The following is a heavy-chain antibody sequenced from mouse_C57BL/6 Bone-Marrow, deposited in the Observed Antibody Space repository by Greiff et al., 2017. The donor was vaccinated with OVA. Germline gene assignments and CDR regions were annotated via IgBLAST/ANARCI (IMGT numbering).Heavy chain of an antibody. J-gene: IGHJ1*03. CDR2: FYPGSGSI. Sequence: QVQLQQSGAELVKPGASVKLSCKASGYTFTEYTIHWVKQRSGQGLEWIGWFYPGSGSIKYNEKFKDKATLTADKSSSTVYMELSRLTSEDSAVYFCASDEDILPYGKDWYFDVWGTGTTVTVSS. CDR1: GYTFTEYT. D-gene: IGHD2-1*01. V-gene: IGHV1-62-2*01. CDR3: ASDEDILPYGKDWYFDV.